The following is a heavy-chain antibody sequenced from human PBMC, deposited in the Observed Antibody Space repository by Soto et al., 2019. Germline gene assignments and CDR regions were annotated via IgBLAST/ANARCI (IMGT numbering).Heavy chain of an antibody. CDR2: IKSKTDGGTT. J-gene: IGHJ4*02. D-gene: IGHD6-13*01. Sequence: EVQLVESGGGLVEPGGSLRLSCAASGFSFNNAWMNWVRQAPGKGLEWVGRIKSKTDGGTTDYAAPVKGRFTISRDDSKTTLYLQVNSLKTEDTAVYYCTTDTYSSSWEPPLDYWGQGTLVTVSS. CDR3: TTDTYSSSWEPPLDY. V-gene: IGHV3-15*07. CDR1: GFSFNNAW.